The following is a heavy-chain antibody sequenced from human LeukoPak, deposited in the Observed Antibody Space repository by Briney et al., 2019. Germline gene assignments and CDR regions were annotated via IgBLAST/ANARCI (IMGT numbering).Heavy chain of an antibody. CDR1: GFTFSSYG. Sequence: GGSLRLSCAASGFTFSSYGMHWVRQAPGKGLEWVAFIRYDGSNKYYADSVKGRFTISRDNSKNTLYLQMNSLRAEDTAVYYCAKDPGGVVTLYFQHWGQGTLVTVSS. V-gene: IGHV3-30*02. CDR3: AKDPGGVVTLYFQH. D-gene: IGHD2-21*02. CDR2: IRYDGSNK. J-gene: IGHJ1*01.